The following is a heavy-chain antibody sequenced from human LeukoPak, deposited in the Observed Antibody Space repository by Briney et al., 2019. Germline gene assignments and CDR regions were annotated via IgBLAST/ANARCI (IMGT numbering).Heavy chain of an antibody. CDR2: ISYDGSNK. CDR1: GFTFSSYA. CDR3: ARDPWGYSSSLGVDY. Sequence: PGGSLRLSCAASGFTFSSYAMHWVRQAPGKGLEWVAVISYDGSNKYYADSVKGRFTISRDNSKNTLYLQMNSLRAEDTAVYYCARDPWGYSSSLGVDYWGQGTLVTVSS. J-gene: IGHJ4*02. V-gene: IGHV3-30*01. D-gene: IGHD6-13*01.